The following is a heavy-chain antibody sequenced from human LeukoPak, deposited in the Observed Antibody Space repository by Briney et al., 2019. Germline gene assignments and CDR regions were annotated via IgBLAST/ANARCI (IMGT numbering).Heavy chain of an antibody. Sequence: GGSLRLSCAASGFTFSSYWMSWVRQAPGKGLEWVANIKQDGSEKYYVDSVKGRFTISRDNAKNSLYLRMNSLRAEDTAVYYCARDASRKNMVRGVLYYMDVWGKGTTVTVSS. CDR3: ARDASRKNMVRGVLYYMDV. D-gene: IGHD3-10*01. CDR1: GFTFSSYW. V-gene: IGHV3-7*01. J-gene: IGHJ6*03. CDR2: IKQDGSEK.